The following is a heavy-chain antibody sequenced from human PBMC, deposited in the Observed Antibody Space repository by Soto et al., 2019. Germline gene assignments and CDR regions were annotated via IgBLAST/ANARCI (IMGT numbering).Heavy chain of an antibody. V-gene: IGHV3-7*01. CDR1: GFTFSNYW. CDR3: ARALVHGGDL. D-gene: IGHD3-10*01. J-gene: IGHJ5*02. Sequence: GGSLRLSCAASGFTFSNYWMAWVRQAPGKGLEWVANIKQDGSETNFVDSVKGRFTISRDNAKNSLHLQMNSLRAEDTAVYYCARALVHGGDLWGQGTMVTVSS. CDR2: IKQDGSET.